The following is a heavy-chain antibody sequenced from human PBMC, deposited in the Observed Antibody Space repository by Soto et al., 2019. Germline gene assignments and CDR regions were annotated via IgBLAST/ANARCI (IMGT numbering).Heavy chain of an antibody. Sequence: EVQLVESGGGLVQPGGSLRLSCAASGFTFSSYWMHWVRQAPGKGLVWVSRINSDGSTTTYADSVKGRFTISRDNAKNTLYLQMNSLRAEDAAVYSCARSLNSGSTFDPWGQGTLVTVSS. CDR1: GFTFSSYW. CDR2: INSDGSTT. CDR3: ARSLNSGSTFDP. J-gene: IGHJ5*02. D-gene: IGHD6-6*01. V-gene: IGHV3-74*01.